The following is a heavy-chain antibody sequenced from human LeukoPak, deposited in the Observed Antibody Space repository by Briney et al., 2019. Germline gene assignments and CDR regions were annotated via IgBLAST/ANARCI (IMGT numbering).Heavy chain of an antibody. CDR3: VRFSSSTWAFDL. CDR1: GGSISGYY. V-gene: IGHV4-59*08. Sequence: ETQSLTCTVSGGSISGYYWNWIRQSPRRGLQWVAYIYYSGATNYNPSLQSRVTLSLDSSNNRFSLKLNSVTAADTAVYYCVRFSSSTWAFDLWGQGILVSVSS. D-gene: IGHD6-13*01. J-gene: IGHJ4*03. CDR2: IYYSGAT.